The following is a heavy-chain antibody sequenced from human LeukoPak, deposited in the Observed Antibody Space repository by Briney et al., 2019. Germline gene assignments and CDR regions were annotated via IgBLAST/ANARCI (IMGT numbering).Heavy chain of an antibody. CDR1: GFTFSSYA. Sequence: PGRSLRLSCAASGFTFSSYAMHWVRQAPGQGLERVAVITYDGSNKYYAHSLQSRFTISRENSKNTLYLLMNSLRAEDTAVYYCARDRGTKYFDYWGQGTLVTVSS. CDR3: ARDRGTKYFDY. CDR2: ITYDGSNK. V-gene: IGHV3-30*04. D-gene: IGHD3-10*01. J-gene: IGHJ4*02.